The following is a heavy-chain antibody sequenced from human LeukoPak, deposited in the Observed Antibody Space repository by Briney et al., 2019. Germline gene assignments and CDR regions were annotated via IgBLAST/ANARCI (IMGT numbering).Heavy chain of an antibody. V-gene: IGHV1-46*01. J-gene: IGHJ4*02. D-gene: IGHD3-22*01. CDR3: ARAPAYYYDSSGYYTY. CDR1: GYTFTSYY. CDR2: INPSGGST. Sequence: ASVKVSCKASGYTFTSYYMHWVRQAPGQGLEWMGIINPSGGSTSYAQKFQGRVTMTRDTSISTAYMELSSLRSEDTAVYYCARAPAYYYDSSGYYTYWGQGTLVTVSS.